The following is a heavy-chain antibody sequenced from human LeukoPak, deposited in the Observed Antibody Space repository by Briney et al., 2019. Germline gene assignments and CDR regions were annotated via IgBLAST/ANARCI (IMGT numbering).Heavy chain of an antibody. CDR3: ARGGAAGDY. Sequence: ASVKVSCKASGYTFTGYTMHWVRQAPGQRLEWMGWINAGNGNTKYSQKLQGRVTMTTDTSTGTAYMELRSLRSDDTAVYYCARGGAAGDYWGQGTLVTVSS. CDR1: GYTFTGYT. V-gene: IGHV1-3*01. CDR2: INAGNGNT. J-gene: IGHJ4*02. D-gene: IGHD2-15*01.